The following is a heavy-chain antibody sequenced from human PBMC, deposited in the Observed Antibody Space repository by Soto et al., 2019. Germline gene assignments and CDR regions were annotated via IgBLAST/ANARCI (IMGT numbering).Heavy chain of an antibody. J-gene: IGHJ6*02. CDR1: GFTFSSYG. V-gene: IGHV3-30*18. CDR3: AKDLRIAARPIYYYYYGMDV. D-gene: IGHD6-6*01. Sequence: GGSLRLSCAASGFTFSSYGMHWVRQSPGKGLEWVAVISYDGSNKYYADSVKGRFTISRDNSKNTLYLQMNSLRAEDTAVYYCAKDLRIAARPIYYYYYGMDVWGQGTTVTVSS. CDR2: ISYDGSNK.